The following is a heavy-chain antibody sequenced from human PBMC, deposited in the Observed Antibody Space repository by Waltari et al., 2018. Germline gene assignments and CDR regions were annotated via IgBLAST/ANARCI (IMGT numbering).Heavy chain of an antibody. J-gene: IGHJ5*02. V-gene: IGHV3-21*02. CDR2: ISSSSGYI. CDR1: GFTFRSYD. Sequence: EVQLVESGGGLVKPGGSLRLSCAASGFTFRSYDMNWVRQAPGKGLEWVSSISSSSGYIYYADSVKGRFTISRDNAKNSLYLQMNSLRAEDTAVYYCARDLRSGWFGHWGQGVLVTVSS. CDR3: ARDLRSGWFGH. D-gene: IGHD6-19*01.